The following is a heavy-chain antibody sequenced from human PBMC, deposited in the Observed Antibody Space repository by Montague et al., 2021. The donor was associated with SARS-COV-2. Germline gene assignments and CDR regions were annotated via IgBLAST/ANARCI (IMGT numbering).Heavy chain of an antibody. J-gene: IGHJ5*02. CDR2: INHSGST. CDR1: GGSLSGYY. V-gene: IGHV4-34*01. Sequence: SETLSLTCAVYGGSLSGYYWAWIRQTPAKGLEWIGEINHSGSTNYNPSLKSRLTISVDTSKKQFSLKLNSTTAADTAVYYCARGADYDFWSGFLRYKWFGPWGLGTPVTVSS. CDR3: ARGADYDFWSGFLRYKWFGP. D-gene: IGHD3-3*01.